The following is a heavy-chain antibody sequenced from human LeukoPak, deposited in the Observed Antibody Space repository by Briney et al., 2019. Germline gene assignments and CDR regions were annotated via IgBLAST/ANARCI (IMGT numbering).Heavy chain of an antibody. Sequence: ASVKVSCKASGYTFTSYGISWVRQAPGQGLEWMGWISSYNGNTNYAQKLQGRVTMTTDTSTSTASMELRSLRSDDTAVYYCARDVAQRITMVRGVSEPFDYWGQGTLVTVSS. J-gene: IGHJ4*02. D-gene: IGHD3-10*01. CDR2: ISSYNGNT. CDR1: GYTFTSYG. CDR3: ARDVAQRITMVRGVSEPFDY. V-gene: IGHV1-18*01.